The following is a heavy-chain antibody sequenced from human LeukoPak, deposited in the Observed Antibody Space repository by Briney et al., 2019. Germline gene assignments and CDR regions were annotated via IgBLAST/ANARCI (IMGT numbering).Heavy chain of an antibody. CDR1: GFTFSDYG. CDR2: IWYDGTNK. V-gene: IGHV3-33*06. J-gene: IGHJ5*01. Sequence: GGSLRLSCAASGFTFSDYGIHWVRQAPGKGLEWLAVIWYDGTNKYYGDSVKGRFTISRDNSKNTLYLQMNSLRAEDTAVYYCAKDRGSYSTTADSWGQGTLVTVSS. CDR3: AKDRGSYSTTADS. D-gene: IGHD1-26*01.